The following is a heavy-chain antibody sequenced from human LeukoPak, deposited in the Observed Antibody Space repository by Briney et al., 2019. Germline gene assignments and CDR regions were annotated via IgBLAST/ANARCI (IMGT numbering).Heavy chain of an antibody. J-gene: IGHJ4*02. CDR1: GFTFSTYS. V-gene: IGHV3-48*04. Sequence: GGSLRFFCAASGFTFSTYSMNWVRQAPGKGLEWVSYISSSSTVFYAHSVKGRFTISIDNAKNSLYPQTNTPTAEDTALYHCASGPLWSGILEYWGQGTLVIVSS. CDR3: ASGPLWSGILEY. D-gene: IGHD3-3*01. CDR2: ISSSSTV.